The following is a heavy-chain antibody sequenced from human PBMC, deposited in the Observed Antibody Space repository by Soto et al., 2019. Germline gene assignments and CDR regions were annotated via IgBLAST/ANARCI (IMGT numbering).Heavy chain of an antibody. Sequence: EVQLLESGGGLVQPGGSLRLSCAASGFTFRSYAMSWVRQAPGSGLEWVSTNGASGVTTYYAGSVKGRFTISRDISKNMLYLQMDSLGAEDTAVYYCARGGGSSAARYWGQGTLVTVSS. J-gene: IGHJ4*02. CDR1: GFTFRSYA. CDR2: NGASGVTT. CDR3: ARGGGSSAARY. V-gene: IGHV3-23*01. D-gene: IGHD3-10*01.